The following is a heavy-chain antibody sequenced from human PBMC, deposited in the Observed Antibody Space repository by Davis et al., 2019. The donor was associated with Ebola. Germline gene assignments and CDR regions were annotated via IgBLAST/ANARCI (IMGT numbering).Heavy chain of an antibody. J-gene: IGHJ4*02. D-gene: IGHD6-19*01. CDR3: AGRDSSGWFYLDY. V-gene: IGHV5-51*01. Sequence: GESLKISCKGSGYSFTTYWIAWVRQMPGKGLEWMGIIYPGDSDTRYSPSFQGQVTISADKSISTAYLQWNSLKASDTAIYYCAGRDSSGWFYLDYWGQGTLVTVSS. CDR2: IYPGDSDT. CDR1: GYSFTTYW.